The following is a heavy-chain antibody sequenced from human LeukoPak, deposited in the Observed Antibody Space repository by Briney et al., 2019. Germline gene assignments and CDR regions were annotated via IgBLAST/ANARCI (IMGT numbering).Heavy chain of an antibody. CDR3: ARPPSAHDYGGNSGY. V-gene: IGHV3-11*01. CDR1: GFTFGNFY. J-gene: IGHJ4*02. CDR2: IGSSGSTM. D-gene: IGHD4-23*01. Sequence: GGSWRLSCEASGFTFGNFYLIWIGRVPGKGLEWVYYIGSSGSTMYYADSVRGRFTISRDNAENSLSLQMNSLRVEDTAVYYCARPPSAHDYGGNSGYWGQGILVTVSS.